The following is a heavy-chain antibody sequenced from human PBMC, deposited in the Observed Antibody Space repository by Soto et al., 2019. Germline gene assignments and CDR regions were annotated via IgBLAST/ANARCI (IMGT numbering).Heavy chain of an antibody. CDR3: ARGVGSSPPQY. CDR2: IYASGRP. CDR1: GGSVSVYY. D-gene: IGHD1-26*01. Sequence: QVQLQESGPGQVKPSETLSLTCTISGGSVSVYYWSCIRQSTGQGLEWIGYIYASGRPYYNPSLRSRVTISADTSKNQSSLKLTSPTAADTAVYYCARGVGSSPPQYWGRGTLVTVSS. V-gene: IGHV4-59*02. J-gene: IGHJ4*02.